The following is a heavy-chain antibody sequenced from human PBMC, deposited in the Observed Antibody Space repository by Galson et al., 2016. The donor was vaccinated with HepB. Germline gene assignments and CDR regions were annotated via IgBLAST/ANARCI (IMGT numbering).Heavy chain of an antibody. CDR1: GGSSSSYS. D-gene: IGHD2/OR15-2a*01. Sequence: SETLSLTCTVSGGSSSSYSWNWIRQPPGKGLEWIGYIYSTGSTNYNPSLKSRVTMSVDTSKNQFSLKLSSVTAADTAVYFCARPGGMNMLRPPDYWGQGTLVTVSS. CDR3: ARPGGMNMLRPPDY. CDR2: IYSTGST. J-gene: IGHJ4*02. V-gene: IGHV4-59*08.